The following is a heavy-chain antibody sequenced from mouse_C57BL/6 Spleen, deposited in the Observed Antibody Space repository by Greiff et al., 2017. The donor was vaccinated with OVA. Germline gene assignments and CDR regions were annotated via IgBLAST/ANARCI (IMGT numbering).Heavy chain of an antibody. CDR1: GYSITSGYY. V-gene: IGHV3-6*01. D-gene: IGHD2-5*01. CDR2: ISYDGSN. J-gene: IGHJ4*01. CDR3: ARVYYSNSYAMDY. Sequence: VQLKESGPGLVKPSQSLSLTCSVTGYSITSGYYWNWIRQFPGNKLEWMGYISYDGSNNYNPSLKNRISITRDTSKNQFFLKLNSVTTEDTATYYCARVYYSNSYAMDYWGQGTSVTVSS.